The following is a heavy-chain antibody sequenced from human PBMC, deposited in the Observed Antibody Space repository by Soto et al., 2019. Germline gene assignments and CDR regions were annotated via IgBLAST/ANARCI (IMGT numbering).Heavy chain of an antibody. CDR1: GFSFSDSW. Sequence: EVQLVESGGGLVQPGGSLRLSCEASGFSFSDSWLSWVRQTPGKGLEWVANINGDGRATFYDDSVRGRFTISRDNAKNSVSLQMTSLRVEDTALYHCARDEFGGFFEYWGQGSLVTVSS. D-gene: IGHD3-10*01. CDR2: INGDGRAT. V-gene: IGHV3-7*05. J-gene: IGHJ4*02. CDR3: ARDEFGGFFEY.